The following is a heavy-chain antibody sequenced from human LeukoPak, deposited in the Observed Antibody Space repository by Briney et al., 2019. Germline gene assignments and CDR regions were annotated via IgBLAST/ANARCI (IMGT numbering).Heavy chain of an antibody. Sequence: SETLSLTCAVYGGSFSGYYWSWIRQPPGKGLEWIGEINHSGSTNYNPSLKSRVTISVDTSKNQFSLKLSSVTAADTAVYYCASSDCGGDCYITKNAFDIWGQGTMVTVSS. CDR1: GGSFSGYY. CDR2: INHSGST. D-gene: IGHD2-21*02. CDR3: ASSDCGGDCYITKNAFDI. J-gene: IGHJ3*02. V-gene: IGHV4-34*01.